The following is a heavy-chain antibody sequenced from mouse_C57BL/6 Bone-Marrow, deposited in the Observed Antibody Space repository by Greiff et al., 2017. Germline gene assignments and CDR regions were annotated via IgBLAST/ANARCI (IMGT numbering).Heavy chain of an antibody. CDR2: INPYNGGT. CDR3: ARGRRCVDY. Sequence: EVQLQESGPVLVKPGASVKMSCKASGYTFTDYYMHWVKQSHGKSLEWIGVINPYNGGTSYNQKFKGKATLTVDTSSSTAYMELNSLTSEDSAVYYSARGRRCVDYWGQGTPLTVSA. J-gene: IGHJ2*01. V-gene: IGHV1-19*01. CDR1: GYTFTDYY.